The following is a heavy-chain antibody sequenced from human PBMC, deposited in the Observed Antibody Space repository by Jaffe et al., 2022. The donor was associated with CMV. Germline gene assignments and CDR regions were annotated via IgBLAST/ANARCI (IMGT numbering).Heavy chain of an antibody. V-gene: IGHV1-2*02. CDR3: ATEGGEFCTGGRCYSDYHGLDV. Sequence: QVQLVQSGAEVKKPGASVKVSCKPSGNSFTAYYIHWVRQAPGQGLEWMGWINPNSGVTNYAQRFQGRVTMTWDTSISTAYMELSRLRSDDTAVFYCATEGGEFCTGGRCYSDYHGLDVWGQGTTVTVSS. CDR2: INPNSGVT. D-gene: IGHD2-15*01. J-gene: IGHJ6*02. CDR1: GNSFTAYY.